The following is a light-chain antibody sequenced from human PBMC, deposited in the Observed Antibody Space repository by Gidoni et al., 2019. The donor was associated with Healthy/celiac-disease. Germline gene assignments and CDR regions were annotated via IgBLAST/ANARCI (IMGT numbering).Light chain of an antibody. CDR3: QQYYSTPWT. V-gene: IGKV4-1*01. CDR2: WAS. J-gene: IGKJ1*01. Sequence: DIVMTQSPDSLAVSLGERATINCKSSQSVLYSSNNKNYLAWYQQKPGPTPKLLIYWASTRESGVPDRFSGSGSGTDFTLTSSSLQAEDVAVYYCQQYYSTPWTFGQGTKVEIK. CDR1: QSVLYSSNNKNY.